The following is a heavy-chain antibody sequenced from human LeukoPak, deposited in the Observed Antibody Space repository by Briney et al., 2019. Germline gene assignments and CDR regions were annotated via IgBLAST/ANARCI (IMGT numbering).Heavy chain of an antibody. D-gene: IGHD3-3*01. CDR3: AKEGTYDFWSGYYFDC. CDR1: GFTFSSYA. Sequence: PGGSLRLSCAASGFTFSSYAMSWVRQAPGKGLEWVSAISGSGGSTYYADSVKGRFTISRDNSKNTLYLQMNSLRAEDTAVYYCAKEGTYDFWSGYYFDCWGQGTLVTVSS. CDR2: ISGSGGST. V-gene: IGHV3-23*01. J-gene: IGHJ4*02.